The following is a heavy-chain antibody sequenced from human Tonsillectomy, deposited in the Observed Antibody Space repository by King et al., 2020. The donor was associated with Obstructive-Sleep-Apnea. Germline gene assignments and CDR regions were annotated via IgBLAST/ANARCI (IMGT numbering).Heavy chain of an antibody. CDR1: GGSISSYY. V-gene: IGHV4-4*07. Sequence: VQLQESGPGLVKPSETLSLTCTVSGGSISSYYWSWIRQPAGKGLEWIGRIYTSGSTNYNPSRKSRVTISVDTSKNPIPLELSSVTAADTAVYYCARGPSGRRSPPRDWGQGTLVTVSS. CDR2: IYTSGST. J-gene: IGHJ4*02. CDR3: ARGPSGRRSPPRD. D-gene: IGHD1-26*01.